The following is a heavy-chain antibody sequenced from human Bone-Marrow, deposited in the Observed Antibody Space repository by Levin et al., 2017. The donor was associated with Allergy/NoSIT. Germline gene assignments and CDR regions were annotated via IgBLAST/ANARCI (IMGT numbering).Heavy chain of an antibody. CDR1: GYSFTSYW. J-gene: IGHJ6*02. CDR2: IYLGDSET. CDR3: ARHSIEVASYGSGSYYTPPYYYGMDV. V-gene: IGHV5-51*01. Sequence: GGSLRLSCQGSGYSFTSYWIAWVRKMPGKGLEWMGIIYLGDSETRYSPSFQGQVTISADTSISTAYLQWTSLKASDTAMYYCARHSIEVASYGSGSYYTPPYYYGMDVWGQGTTVTVSS. D-gene: IGHD3-10*01.